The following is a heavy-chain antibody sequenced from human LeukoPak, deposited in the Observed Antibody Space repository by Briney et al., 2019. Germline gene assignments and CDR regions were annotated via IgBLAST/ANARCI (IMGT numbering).Heavy chain of an antibody. D-gene: IGHD6-13*01. CDR2: ISASGGST. J-gene: IGHJ4*02. CDR1: GFTFSSYS. V-gene: IGHV3-23*01. Sequence: GGSLRLSCAASGFTFSSYSMNWVRQAPGKGLYWVSGISASGGSTYYPDSVKGRFTISRDNSKNTLYLQMNSLRTEDTAVYYCAKDAAGPEYWGQGTLVTVSS. CDR3: AKDAAGPEY.